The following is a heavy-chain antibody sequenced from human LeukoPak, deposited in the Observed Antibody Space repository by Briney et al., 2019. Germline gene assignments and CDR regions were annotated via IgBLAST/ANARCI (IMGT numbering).Heavy chain of an antibody. V-gene: IGHV3-7*01. Sequence: GGSLRLSCAASGFTFSSYWMSWVRQAPGKGLEWVANIKQDGSEKYYVDSVKGRFTISRDNAKNSLYLQMNSLRAEDTAVYYCARDRQWELLRYYYDMDVWGQGTTVTVSS. CDR3: ARDRQWELLRYYYDMDV. J-gene: IGHJ6*02. CDR1: GFTFSSYW. CDR2: IKQDGSEK. D-gene: IGHD1-26*01.